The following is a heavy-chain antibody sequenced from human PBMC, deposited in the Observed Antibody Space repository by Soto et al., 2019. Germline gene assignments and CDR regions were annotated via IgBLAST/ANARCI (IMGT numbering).Heavy chain of an antibody. D-gene: IGHD4-4*01. CDR2: ISSSSSYI. Sequence: GGSLRLSCAASGFTFSSYSMNWVRQAPGKGLEWVSSISSSSSYIYYADSVKGRFTISRDNAKNSLYLQMNSLRAEDTAVYYCARVLATVTTGEDYWGQGTLVTVSS. V-gene: IGHV3-21*01. CDR1: GFTFSSYS. J-gene: IGHJ4*02. CDR3: ARVLATVTTGEDY.